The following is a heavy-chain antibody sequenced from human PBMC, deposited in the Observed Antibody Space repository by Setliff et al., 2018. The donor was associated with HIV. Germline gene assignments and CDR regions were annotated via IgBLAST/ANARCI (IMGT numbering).Heavy chain of an antibody. V-gene: IGHV4-39*01. J-gene: IGHJ5*02. CDR1: GGSLISDIYY. CDR2: IFYNGSA. Sequence: PSETLSLTCTVSGGSLISDIYYWGWIRQPPGKGLEWIGTIFYNGSAYYNPSLKSRVTISVDTSKNQFSLRLNSVTAADTAIYYCARRTLRQFRCGNIWFDPWGRGTLVTVSS. D-gene: IGHD1-26*01. CDR3: ARRTLRQFRCGNIWFDP.